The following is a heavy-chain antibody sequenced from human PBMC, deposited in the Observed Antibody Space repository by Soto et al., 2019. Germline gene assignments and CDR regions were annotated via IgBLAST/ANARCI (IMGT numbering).Heavy chain of an antibody. CDR1: GYSITSYW. CDR2: IYPGDSDT. J-gene: IGHJ6*02. Sequence: GESLKISCKGSGYSITSYWIGWVRQMPGKGLEWMGIIYPGDSDTRYSPSFQGQVTISADKSISTAYLQWSSLKASDTAMYYCARGLDYYYYGMDVWGQGTTVTVSS. CDR3: ARGLDYYYYGMDV. V-gene: IGHV5-51*01.